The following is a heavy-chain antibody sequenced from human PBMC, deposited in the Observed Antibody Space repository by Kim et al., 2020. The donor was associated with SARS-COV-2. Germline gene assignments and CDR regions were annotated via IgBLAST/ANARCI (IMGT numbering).Heavy chain of an antibody. V-gene: IGHV3-30*18. Sequence: GGSLRLSCAASGFNFNNFGMHWVRQAPGKGLEWVALISYDGSKKYYADSLKGRFTISRDSSKNTLYLQMNSLRPEDTAVYFCAKDHSFFMITCGGESGGIDVWGQGTTVTVSS. J-gene: IGHJ6*02. D-gene: IGHD3-16*01. CDR3: AKDHSFFMITCGGESGGIDV. CDR2: ISYDGSKK. CDR1: GFNFNNFG.